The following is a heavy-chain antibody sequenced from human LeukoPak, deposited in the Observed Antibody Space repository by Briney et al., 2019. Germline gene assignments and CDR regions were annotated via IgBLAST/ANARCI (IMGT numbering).Heavy chain of an antibody. D-gene: IGHD3-10*01. CDR2: FDPEDGET. J-gene: IGHJ6*02. CDR3: ATDGTWFGELYGMDV. CDR1: EYTFVGHY. Sequence: ASVKVSCKASEYTFVGHYMHWVRQAPGKGLGWRGGFDPEDGETIYAQKFQGRVTMTEDTSTDTAYMELSSLRSEDTAVYYCATDGTWFGELYGMDVWGQGTTVTVSS. V-gene: IGHV1-24*01.